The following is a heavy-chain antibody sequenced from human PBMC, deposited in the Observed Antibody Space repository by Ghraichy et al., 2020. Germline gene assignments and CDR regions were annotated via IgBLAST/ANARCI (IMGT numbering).Heavy chain of an antibody. Sequence: SETLSLTCTVSGGSITSSHYYWGWIRQPPGKGLEWIGTIYYSGSTYYNPSLKSRVTISVDTSKNQFSLKLSSVTAADTAVYYCARHDIMGLMVPWFDPWGQGTLVTVSS. D-gene: IGHD4/OR15-4a*01. CDR3: ARHDIMGLMVPWFDP. J-gene: IGHJ5*02. V-gene: IGHV4-39*01. CDR2: IYYSGST. CDR1: GGSITSSHYY.